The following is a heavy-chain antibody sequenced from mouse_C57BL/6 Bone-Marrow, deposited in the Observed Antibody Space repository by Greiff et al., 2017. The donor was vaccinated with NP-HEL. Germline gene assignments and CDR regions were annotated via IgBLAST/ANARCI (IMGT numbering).Heavy chain of an antibody. V-gene: IGHV1-50*01. CDR2: IDPSDSYT. CDR3: ARELTFYAMDY. D-gene: IGHD1-3*01. Sequence: QVQLQQPGAELVKPGASVKLSCKASGYTFTSYWMQWVKQRPGQGLEWIGEIDPSDSYTNYNQKFKGKATLTVDTSSSTAYMQLSSLTSEDSAVYYCARELTFYAMDYWGQGTSVTVSS. J-gene: IGHJ4*01. CDR1: GYTFTSYW.